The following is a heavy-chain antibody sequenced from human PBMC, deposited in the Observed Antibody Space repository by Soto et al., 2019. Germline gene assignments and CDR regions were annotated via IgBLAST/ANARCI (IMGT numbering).Heavy chain of an antibody. CDR2: ISAGSGTI. Sequence: EVQLVESGGGLVQPGGSLRLSCAASGRFTFSSYSMNWVRQPPGKGLEWVSYISAGSGTIYYADSVKGRFTISRDNAKNSLYLQMNSLRDEDTAVYYCASSNSFDYWGQGTLVTVSS. CDR3: ASSNSFDY. V-gene: IGHV3-48*02. J-gene: IGHJ4*02. CDR1: GRFTFSSYS.